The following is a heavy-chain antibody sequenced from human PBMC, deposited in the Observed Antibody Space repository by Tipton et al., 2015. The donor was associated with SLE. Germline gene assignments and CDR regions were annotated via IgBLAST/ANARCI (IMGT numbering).Heavy chain of an antibody. CDR1: GGRIRNIPYY. J-gene: IGHJ4*02. Sequence: TLSLTCHVAGGRIRNIPYYWAWFRQPRGKRREWVGRVFDTGYTAYNHSLEGRMSISVDTSNNEFSLKLSSVTAADTAVYYCWSFRGVVGSSLLDYWGQGTQVTVSS. CDR2: VFDTGYT. V-gene: IGHV4-39*07. D-gene: IGHD1-26*01. CDR3: WSFRGVVGSSLLDY.